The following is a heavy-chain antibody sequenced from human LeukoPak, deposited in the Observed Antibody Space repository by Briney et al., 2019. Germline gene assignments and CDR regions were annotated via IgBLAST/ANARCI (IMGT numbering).Heavy chain of an antibody. Sequence: PGGSLRLSCAASGFTFDDYGMSWVRQAPGKGLEWVSGISWNSGSIGYADSVKGRFAISRDNAKNSLYLQMNSLRAEDTALYYCAKDKSRWRGNFDYWGQGTLVTVSS. CDR1: GFTFDDYG. CDR2: ISWNSGSI. V-gene: IGHV3-9*01. D-gene: IGHD2-15*01. CDR3: AKDKSRWRGNFDY. J-gene: IGHJ4*02.